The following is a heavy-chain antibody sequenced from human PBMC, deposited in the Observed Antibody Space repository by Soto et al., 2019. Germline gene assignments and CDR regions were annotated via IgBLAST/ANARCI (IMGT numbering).Heavy chain of an antibody. D-gene: IGHD2-15*01. CDR2: ISSSSSTI. Sequence: GGSLRLSCAASGFTFSSYSMNWVRQAPGKGLEWVSYISSSSSTIYYADSVKGRFTISRDNAKNSLYLQMNSLRAEDTAVYYCAREGVVVVAASVIPAFDIWGEGTMVTGS. CDR3: AREGVVVVAASVIPAFDI. V-gene: IGHV3-48*01. CDR1: GFTFSSYS. J-gene: IGHJ3*02.